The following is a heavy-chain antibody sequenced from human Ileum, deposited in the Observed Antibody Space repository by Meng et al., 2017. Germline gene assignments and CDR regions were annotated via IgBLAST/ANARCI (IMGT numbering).Heavy chain of an antibody. J-gene: IGHJ4*02. CDR1: GFPFSTYW. CDR3: VYLVGSGSYYPPTNF. Sequence: GESLMISCAASGFPFSTYWMSWVRQAPGKGLEWVANMEGNGRHIYYVDSVKGRFVISRDNAKSSLYLQMNSLRVEDTAVYYCVYLVGSGSYYPPTNFWGQGTLVTVSS. D-gene: IGHD3-10*01. CDR2: MEGNGRHI. V-gene: IGHV3-7*01.